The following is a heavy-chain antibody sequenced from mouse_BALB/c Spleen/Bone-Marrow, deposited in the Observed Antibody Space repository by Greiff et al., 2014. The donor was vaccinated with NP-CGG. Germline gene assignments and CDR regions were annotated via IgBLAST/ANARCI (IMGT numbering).Heavy chain of an antibody. Sequence: EVLLLESGGGLVQPGGSLKLSCAASGFTFSSYTMSWVRQTPEKRLEWVGYISTGGGSTYYPDTVKGRFTISRDNAKNTLYLQMSSRKSEDEAMYYCARDGGSRGYYFDYWGQGTTLTVSS. CDR2: ISTGGGST. J-gene: IGHJ2*01. CDR3: ARDGGSRGYYFDY. CDR1: GFTFSSYT. V-gene: IGHV5-12-2*01. D-gene: IGHD1-1*01.